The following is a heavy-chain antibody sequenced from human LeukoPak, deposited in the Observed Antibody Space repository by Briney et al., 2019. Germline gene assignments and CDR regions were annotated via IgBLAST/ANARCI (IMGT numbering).Heavy chain of an antibody. D-gene: IGHD6-19*01. CDR2: INAGNGNT. V-gene: IGHV1-3*01. J-gene: IGHJ3*02. Sequence: ASVKVSCKASGYTFTSYAMHWVRQAPGQRLEWMGWINAGNGNTKYSQKFQGRVTITRDTSASTAYMELSSPRSEDTAVYYCARDQGGGWYPNAFDIWGQGTMVTVSS. CDR3: ARDQGGGWYPNAFDI. CDR1: GYTFTSYA.